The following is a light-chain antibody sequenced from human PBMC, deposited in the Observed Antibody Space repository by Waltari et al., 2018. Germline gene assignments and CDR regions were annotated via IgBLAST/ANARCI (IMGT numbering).Light chain of an antibody. CDR1: QDINIH. J-gene: IGKJ3*01. V-gene: IGKV1-33*01. Sequence: DIQMTQSPSSLSASVGDRVTITCQASQDINIHLNWYQQKPGKAPKLLIYDASNLETGVPSRFSGSGSGTDFTFTISSLQPEDIATYYCQQYDNLLFTFGPGTKVDIK. CDR2: DAS. CDR3: QQYDNLLFT.